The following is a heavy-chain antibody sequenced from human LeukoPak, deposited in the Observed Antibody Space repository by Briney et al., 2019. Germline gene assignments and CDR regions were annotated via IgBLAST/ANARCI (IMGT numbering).Heavy chain of an antibody. V-gene: IGHV3-30*18. J-gene: IGHJ4*02. D-gene: IGHD6-13*01. CDR1: GFTFSNYG. Sequence: GGSPRLSCAASGFTFSNYGMHWVRQAPGKGLEWVALISYDGSIKYFADSVKGRFTISRDNSKNTLYLQMHSLRAEDTAVYYCAKDNVAAAGRYFDYWGQGTLVTVSS. CDR2: ISYDGSIK. CDR3: AKDNVAAAGRYFDY.